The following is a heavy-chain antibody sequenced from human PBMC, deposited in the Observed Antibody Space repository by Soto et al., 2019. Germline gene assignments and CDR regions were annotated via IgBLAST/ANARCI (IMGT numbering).Heavy chain of an antibody. CDR3: ARMMGATLVDF. J-gene: IGHJ4*02. V-gene: IGHV4-4*02. CDR1: GASISSTTSHNW. D-gene: IGHD1-26*01. Sequence: QVHLQESGPGLVRPSGTLSLTCAVSGASISSTTSHNWWSWVRQPPGKGLEWIGEIYHSGSTNYNPSLKSRVTMSVDKSKNQFSLKLTSVTAADTAIYYCARMMGATLVDFWGQGTLVTVSS. CDR2: IYHSGST.